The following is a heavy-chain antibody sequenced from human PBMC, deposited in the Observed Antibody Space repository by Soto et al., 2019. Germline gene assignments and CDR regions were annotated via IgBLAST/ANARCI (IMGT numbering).Heavy chain of an antibody. CDR2: IIPIFGTA. V-gene: IGHV1-69*13. D-gene: IGHD3-22*01. Sequence: SVKVSCKASGGTFSSYAISWVRQATGQGLEWMGGIIPIFGTANYAQKFQGRVTITADESTSTAYMELSSLRSEDTAVYYCAREYGRIVVAIYYYYGMDVWGQGTTVTVSS. CDR3: AREYGRIVVAIYYYYGMDV. CDR1: GGTFSSYA. J-gene: IGHJ6*02.